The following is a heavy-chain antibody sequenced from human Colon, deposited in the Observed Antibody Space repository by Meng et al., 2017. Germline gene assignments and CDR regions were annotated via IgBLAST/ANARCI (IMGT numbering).Heavy chain of an antibody. Sequence: QLQLKESGPGLVQPSDTLCLPCTVSGGSSSNYSWSWIRQPPGKGLEWIGYIYYSGTTNYNPSLQSRVTISIDTSKNQFSLKLNSVTAADTAVYYCAGDSSGYNWLDPWGQGTLVTVSS. J-gene: IGHJ5*02. V-gene: IGHV4-59*01. CDR3: AGDSSGYNWLDP. D-gene: IGHD6-19*01. CDR2: IYYSGTT. CDR1: GGSSSNYS.